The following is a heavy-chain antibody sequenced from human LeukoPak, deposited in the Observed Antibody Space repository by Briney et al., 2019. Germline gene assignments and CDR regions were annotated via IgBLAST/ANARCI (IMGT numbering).Heavy chain of an antibody. V-gene: IGHV4-39*01. D-gene: IGHD2-2*01. CDR3: ARGYCSSTSCWDDY. CDR1: GGSISSSNYY. J-gene: IGHJ4*02. Sequence: SETLSLTCTVSGGSISSSNYYWGWIRQPPGKGLEWIANIYYIGTTYYNPSLKSRVTISVDTSKNQFSLKLSSVTAADTAVYYCARGYCSSTSCWDDYWGQGTLVTVSS. CDR2: IYYIGTT.